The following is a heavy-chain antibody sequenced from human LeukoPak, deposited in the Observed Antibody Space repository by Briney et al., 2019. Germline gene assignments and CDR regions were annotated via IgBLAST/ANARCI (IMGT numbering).Heavy chain of an antibody. CDR1: GFTFSSYS. CDR3: ARSSYFDY. Sequence: GGSLRLSCAASGFTFSSYSMNWVRQAPGKGLEWVSYISSSSSTIYYADSVKGRFTISRDNAKNSLYLQMNSLGDEYTGVYYCARSSYFDYWGQGTLVTVSS. D-gene: IGHD1-26*01. CDR2: ISSSSSTI. V-gene: IGHV3-48*02. J-gene: IGHJ4*02.